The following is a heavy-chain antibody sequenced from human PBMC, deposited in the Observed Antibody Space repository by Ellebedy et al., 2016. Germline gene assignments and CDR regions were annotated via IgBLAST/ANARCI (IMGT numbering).Heavy chain of an antibody. CDR1: GGSFSGYY. Sequence: SETLSLTCAVYGGSFSGYYWSWIRQPPGKGLEWIGEINHSGSTNYNPSLKSRVTISVDTSKNQFSLKLSSVTAADTAVYYCARGRGFWSGSSRYFDYWGQGTLVTVSS. V-gene: IGHV4-34*01. CDR3: ARGRGFWSGSSRYFDY. J-gene: IGHJ4*02. CDR2: INHSGST. D-gene: IGHD3-3*01.